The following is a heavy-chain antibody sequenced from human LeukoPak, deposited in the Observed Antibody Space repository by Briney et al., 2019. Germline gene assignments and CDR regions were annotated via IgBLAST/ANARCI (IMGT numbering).Heavy chain of an antibody. CDR2: IWYDGSNK. J-gene: IGHJ4*02. Sequence: GRSLRLSCAASGFTFSSYAMHWVRQAPGKGLEWVAVIWYDGSNKYYADSVKGRFTISRDNSKNTLYLQMNSLRAEDTAVYYCGRVGVHNYGSGSYIYFDYWGQGTLVTVSS. D-gene: IGHD3-10*01. CDR3: GRVGVHNYGSGSYIYFDY. CDR1: GFTFSSYA. V-gene: IGHV3-33*01.